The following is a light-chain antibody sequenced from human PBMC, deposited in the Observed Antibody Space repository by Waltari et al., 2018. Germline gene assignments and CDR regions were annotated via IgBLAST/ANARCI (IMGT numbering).Light chain of an antibody. CDR1: ALPKHY. J-gene: IGLJ2*01. V-gene: IGLV3-25*03. CDR2: KDT. Sequence: SYELPQTPSVSVSPAQTAKITCPGEALPKHYIYWYQKKPGPAPVFVILKDTERPAEVPERFAGSTSGTRVTLTISGAQGEDEADYYCQSVDSTGSYVVFGGGTKLTVL. CDR3: QSVDSTGSYVV.